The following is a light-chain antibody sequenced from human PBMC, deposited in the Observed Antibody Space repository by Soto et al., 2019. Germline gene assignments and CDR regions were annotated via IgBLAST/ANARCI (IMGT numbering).Light chain of an antibody. Sequence: QSALTQPASVSGSPGQSITISCTGTSSDVGGYNFVSWYQQYPGKVPKLIIFEVTNRPSGVSNRFSGSKSGDTASLTISGLQAEDEADYYCSSYATANTWVFGGGTKVTVL. V-gene: IGLV2-14*01. CDR2: EVT. J-gene: IGLJ3*02. CDR1: SSDVGGYNF. CDR3: SSYATANTWV.